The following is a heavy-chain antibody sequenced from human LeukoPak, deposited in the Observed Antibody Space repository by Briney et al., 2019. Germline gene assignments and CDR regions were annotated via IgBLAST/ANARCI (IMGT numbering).Heavy chain of an antibody. CDR3: ASSRGGSEQE. CDR2: INPNSGGT. V-gene: IGHV1-2*02. Sequence: GASVKVSCKTSGYTFTAYHVHWVRQAPGQGLEWMGWINPNSGGTNYAQKFQGRVTMTRDTSISTAYMELSRLRSDDTAVYYCASSRGGSEQEWGQGTLVTVSS. CDR1: GYTFTAYH. J-gene: IGHJ4*02. D-gene: IGHD1-26*01.